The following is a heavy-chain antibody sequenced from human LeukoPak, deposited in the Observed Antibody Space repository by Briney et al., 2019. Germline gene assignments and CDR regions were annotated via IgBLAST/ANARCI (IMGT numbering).Heavy chain of an antibody. Sequence: RAGGSLRLSCAASGFTFSSYWMSWVRQAPGKGLEWVANIKQDGSEKYYVDSVKGRFTISRDNAKNSLYLQMNSLRAEDTAVYYCARAGDCSSTSCYLPFDPWGQGTLVTVSS. CDR3: ARAGDCSSTSCYLPFDP. J-gene: IGHJ5*02. CDR2: IKQDGSEK. V-gene: IGHV3-7*01. D-gene: IGHD2-2*01. CDR1: GFTFSSYW.